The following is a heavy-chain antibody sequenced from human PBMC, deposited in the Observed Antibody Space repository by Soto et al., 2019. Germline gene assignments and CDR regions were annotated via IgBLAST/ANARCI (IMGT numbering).Heavy chain of an antibody. V-gene: IGHV3-23*01. CDR3: ANLNTVMVKDGMDV. D-gene: IGHD5-18*01. J-gene: IGHJ6*02. CDR2: ISGSGSDT. CDR1: GFTFSTYA. Sequence: GGSLRLSCAASGFTFSTYAMSWVRQAPGKGLEWVSAISGSGSDTYYADSVKGRFYIYRDNSKNTLFLQMNSLRAEDTAVYYCANLNTVMVKDGMDVWGRGTTVTVSS.